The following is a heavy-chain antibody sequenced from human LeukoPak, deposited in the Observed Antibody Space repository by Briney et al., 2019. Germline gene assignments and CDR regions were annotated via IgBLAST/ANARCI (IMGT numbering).Heavy chain of an antibody. CDR2: IYYSGST. Sequence: PSETLSLTCTVSGGSISSYYWSWIRQPPGKGLEWIGYIYYSGSTNYNPSLKSRVTISVDTSKNQFSLKLSSVTAADTAVYYCARRHYYDSSGYYYYYGMDVWGQGTTVTVSS. CDR1: GGSISSYY. V-gene: IGHV4-59*08. CDR3: ARRHYYDSSGYYYYYGMDV. J-gene: IGHJ6*02. D-gene: IGHD3-22*01.